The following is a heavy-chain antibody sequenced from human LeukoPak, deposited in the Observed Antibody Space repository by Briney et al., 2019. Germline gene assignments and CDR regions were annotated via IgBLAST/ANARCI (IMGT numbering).Heavy chain of an antibody. J-gene: IGHJ3*02. CDR1: GYSNSSGYY. CDR2: IYHSGST. Sequence: PSETLSLTCAVSGYSNSSGYYWGWIRQPPGKGLEWIGSIYHSGSTYYNPSLKSRVTISVDTSKNQFSLKLSSVNDADTAVYYCARLHSIAISGAFDIWGQGTMVTLSS. V-gene: IGHV4-38-2*01. CDR3: ARLHSIAISGAFDI. D-gene: IGHD2/OR15-2a*01.